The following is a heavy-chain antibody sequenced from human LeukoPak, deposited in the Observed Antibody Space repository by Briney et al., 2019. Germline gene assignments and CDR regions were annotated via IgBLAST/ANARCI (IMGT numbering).Heavy chain of an antibody. V-gene: IGHV3-43*02. CDR2: ISADGTRK. D-gene: IGHD3-3*01. CDR3: AKEVPTHTIFGVLKTQD. Sequence: GGSLRLSCAASGFTFSESAMHWVRQAPGKGLEWVSLISADGTRKHYGDSVKGRFTISRDNSRNSLSLQVKSLRTDDTAIYYCAKEVPTHTIFGVLKTQDWGQGTLVTVSS. J-gene: IGHJ4*02. CDR1: GFTFSESA.